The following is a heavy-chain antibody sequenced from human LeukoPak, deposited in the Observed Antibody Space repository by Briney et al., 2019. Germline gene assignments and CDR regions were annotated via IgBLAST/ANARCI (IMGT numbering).Heavy chain of an antibody. V-gene: IGHV4-59*01. CDR2: IYYSGST. CDR3: AREGGGNPEYNWFDP. Sequence: SETLSLTCTVSGGSISSYYWSWIRQPPGKGLEWIGYIYYSGSTNYNPSLKSRVTISVDTSKNQFSLKLSSVTAEDTAVYYCAREGGGNPEYNWFDPWGQGTLVIVSS. D-gene: IGHD4-23*01. J-gene: IGHJ5*02. CDR1: GGSISSYY.